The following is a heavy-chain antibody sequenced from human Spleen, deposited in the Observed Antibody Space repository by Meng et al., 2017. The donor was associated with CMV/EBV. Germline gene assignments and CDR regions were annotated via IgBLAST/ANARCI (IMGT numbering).Heavy chain of an antibody. J-gene: IGHJ4*02. D-gene: IGHD5-24*01. Sequence: SETLSLTCTVSGGSISSYYWSWIRQPPGKGLEWIGYIYYSGSTNYNPSLKSRVTISVDSSKNQFSLKLSSVTAADTAVYYCARDDGYWGQGTLVTVSS. V-gene: IGHV4-59*01. CDR1: GGSISSYY. CDR3: ARDDGY. CDR2: IYYSGST.